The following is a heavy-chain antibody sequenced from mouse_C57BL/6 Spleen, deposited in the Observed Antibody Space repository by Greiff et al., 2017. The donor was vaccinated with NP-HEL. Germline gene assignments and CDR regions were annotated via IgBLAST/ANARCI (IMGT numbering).Heavy chain of an antibody. V-gene: IGHV1-4*01. CDR2: INPSSGYT. CDR3: ARYGDYDEDY. D-gene: IGHD2-4*01. Sequence: VQLQQSGAELARPGASVKMSCKASGYTFTSYTMHWVKQRPGQGLEWIGYINPSSGYTKYNQKFNDKATLTADKSSSTAYMQLSSLTSEDSAVYYCARYGDYDEDYWGQGNTLTVSS. CDR1: GYTFTSYT. J-gene: IGHJ2*01.